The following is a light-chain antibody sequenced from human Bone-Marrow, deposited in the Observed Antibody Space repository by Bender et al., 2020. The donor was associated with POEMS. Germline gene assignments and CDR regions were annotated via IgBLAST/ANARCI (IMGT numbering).Light chain of an antibody. J-gene: IGLJ3*02. CDR1: SSNIGAHA. CDR2: SSH. V-gene: IGLV1-44*01. Sequence: QSVLTQPPSASGTPGQRVTISCSGGSSNIGAHAVNWYQHLPGTAPKLLIYSSHQRPSEVPDRFSGSRSGTSASLAISGLQSEDEADYYCAVWDDSLNGWVFGGGTKLTVL. CDR3: AVWDDSLNGWV.